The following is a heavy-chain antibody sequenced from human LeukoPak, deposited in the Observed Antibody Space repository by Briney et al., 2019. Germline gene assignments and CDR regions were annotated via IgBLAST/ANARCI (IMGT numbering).Heavy chain of an antibody. CDR1: GFTFSSYW. Sequence: GGSLRLSCTASGFTFSSYWMSWVRQAAGKGLEWVANIKQDGSEKDYVDSVKGRFTISRDNAKNSLYLQMNSLRAEDTAVYYCAKYCGGDCYGMDVWGQGTTVTVSS. J-gene: IGHJ6*02. CDR3: AKYCGGDCYGMDV. V-gene: IGHV3-7*01. CDR2: IKQDGSEK. D-gene: IGHD2-21*01.